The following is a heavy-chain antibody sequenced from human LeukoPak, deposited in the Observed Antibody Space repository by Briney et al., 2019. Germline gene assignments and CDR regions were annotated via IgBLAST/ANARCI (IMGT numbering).Heavy chain of an antibody. CDR1: GYNFTSYW. D-gene: IGHD1-26*01. Sequence: GESLKISCKGSGYNFTSYWIGWVRPVPGKGLEWMGINYPGDSDTRYSPSFQGQVTISADKSISTAYLQWSSLKASDTAMYYCARIEWELPGIYYYYLMDVWGKGTTVTVSS. J-gene: IGHJ6*03. V-gene: IGHV5-51*01. CDR2: NYPGDSDT. CDR3: ARIEWELPGIYYYYLMDV.